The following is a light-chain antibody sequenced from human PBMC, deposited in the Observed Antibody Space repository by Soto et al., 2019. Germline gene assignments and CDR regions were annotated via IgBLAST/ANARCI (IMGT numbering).Light chain of an antibody. V-gene: IGKV1-5*03. CDR3: QQYNSWT. CDR1: QSIGNW. CDR2: KAS. J-gene: IGKJ1*01. Sequence: DIQMTQSPSTLSASVGDRVTIGCRASQSIGNWLAWYQQKPGKAPKLLIYKASILESGVPSRFSGSGSGTEFTLTISSLQPDDFATYYCQQYNSWTFGQGTKVEIK.